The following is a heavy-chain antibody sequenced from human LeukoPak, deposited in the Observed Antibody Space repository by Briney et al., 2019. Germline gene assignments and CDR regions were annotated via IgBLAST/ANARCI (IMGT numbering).Heavy chain of an antibody. Sequence: GGSLRLSCAVSGFTFRSYGMSWVRQAPGKGLEWVSSITGSGGSTYYADSVKGRFTISRDNSKNTLYLQMNSLTAEDTAVDYCAKARLPHCGSDCLEYWGQGNLVTVSS. D-gene: IGHD2-21*02. CDR2: ITGSGGST. J-gene: IGHJ4*02. CDR1: GFTFRSYG. V-gene: IGHV3-23*01. CDR3: AKARLPHCGSDCLEY.